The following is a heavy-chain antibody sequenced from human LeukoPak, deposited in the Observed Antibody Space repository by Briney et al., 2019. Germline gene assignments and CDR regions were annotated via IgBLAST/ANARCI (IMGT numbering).Heavy chain of an antibody. CDR3: ARDLGHTGYDLYDY. D-gene: IGHD5-12*01. J-gene: IGHJ4*02. CDR1: EINFRGYW. V-gene: IGHV3-7*01. Sequence: GGSLRLSCAVSEINFRGYWMAWVRQAPGKGLEWVANMKQDGSEKYYVDSVKGRFTISRDNAKNSLYLEMNSLRVEDTAVYYCARDLGHTGYDLYDYWGQGTLVTVSS. CDR2: MKQDGSEK.